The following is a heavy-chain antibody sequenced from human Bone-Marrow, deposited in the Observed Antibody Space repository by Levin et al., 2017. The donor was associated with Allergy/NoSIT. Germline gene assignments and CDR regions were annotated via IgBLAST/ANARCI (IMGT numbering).Heavy chain of an antibody. J-gene: IGHJ4*02. Sequence: SCAASGFTFSSYGMHWVRQAPGKGLEWVAVISYDGSNKYYADSVKGRFTISRDNSKNTLYLQMNSLRAEDTAVYYCAKVPYSGYDVDYWGQGTLVTVSS. D-gene: IGHD5-12*01. CDR2: ISYDGSNK. CDR1: GFTFSSYG. CDR3: AKVPYSGYDVDY. V-gene: IGHV3-30*18.